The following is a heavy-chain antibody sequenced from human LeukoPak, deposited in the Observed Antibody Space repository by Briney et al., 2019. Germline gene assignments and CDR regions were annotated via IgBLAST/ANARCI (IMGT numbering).Heavy chain of an antibody. CDR1: GGSISSYY. CDR2: IYTSGST. D-gene: IGHD3-10*01. V-gene: IGHV4-4*07. J-gene: IGHJ4*02. Sequence: PSETLSLTCTVSGGSISSYYWSWIRQPAGKGLEWIGRIYTSGSTNYNPSLKSRVTTSVDTSKNQFSLKLSSVTAADTAVYYCARVPYYYGSGSYPDYWGQGTLVTVSS. CDR3: ARVPYYYGSGSYPDY.